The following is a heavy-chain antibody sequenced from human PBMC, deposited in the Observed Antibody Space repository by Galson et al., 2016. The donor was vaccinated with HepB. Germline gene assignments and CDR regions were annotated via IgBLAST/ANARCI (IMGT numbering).Heavy chain of an antibody. Sequence: TLSLTCTVSGDSISTSRYSYWSWLRQPVGKGPEWIGLIYRSGSTKYNPSLKSRVTVSLDTSKNQFSLELISVTAADTAVYYCARDFTYWGQGTLVIVSS. CDR3: ARDFTY. V-gene: IGHV4-61*02. CDR2: IYRSGST. CDR1: GDSISTSRYSY. J-gene: IGHJ4*02.